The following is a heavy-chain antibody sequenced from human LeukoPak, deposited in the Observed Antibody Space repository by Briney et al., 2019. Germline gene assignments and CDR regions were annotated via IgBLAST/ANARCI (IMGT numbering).Heavy chain of an antibody. CDR2: INPNSGGT. CDR1: GYTFTGYY. J-gene: IGHJ4*02. V-gene: IGHV1-2*02. D-gene: IGHD3-3*01. CDR3: ASPTPPYYDFWY. Sequence: ASVRVSCMASGYTFTGYYMHWVRQAPGQGLEWMGWINPNSGGTNYAQTFQGSVTMTRDTSISTAYMELSRLRSDDTAVYYCASPTPPYYDFWYWGQGTLVTVSS.